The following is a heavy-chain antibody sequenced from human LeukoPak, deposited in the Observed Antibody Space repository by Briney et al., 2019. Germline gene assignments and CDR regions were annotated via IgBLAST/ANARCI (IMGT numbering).Heavy chain of an antibody. D-gene: IGHD2-2*02. J-gene: IGHJ3*02. CDR2: FDPEDGET. CDR3: AKGDRYCSNTSCYTNAFDI. Sequence: ASVKVSCKVSGYTLTELSMHWVRQAPGKGLEWMGGFDPEDGETIYAQKFQGRVTMTEDTSTDTAYMELSSLRAEDTAVYYCAKGDRYCSNTSCYTNAFDIWGQGTMVTVSS. V-gene: IGHV1-24*01. CDR1: GYTLTELS.